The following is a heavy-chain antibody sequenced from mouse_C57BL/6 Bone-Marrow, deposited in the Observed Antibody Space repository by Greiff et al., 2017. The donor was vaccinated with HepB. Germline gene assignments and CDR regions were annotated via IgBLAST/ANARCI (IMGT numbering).Heavy chain of an antibody. J-gene: IGHJ2*01. CDR2: ISYSGST. V-gene: IGHV3-8*01. Sequence: EVKLMESGPGLAKPSQTLSLTCSVTGYSITSDYWNWIRKFPGNKLEYMGYISYSGSTYYNPSLKSRISITRDTSKNQYYLQLNSVTTEDTATYYCARYLYGYDVGVHYFDYWGQGTTLTVSS. CDR1: GYSITSDY. CDR3: ARYLYGYDVGVHYFDY. D-gene: IGHD2-2*01.